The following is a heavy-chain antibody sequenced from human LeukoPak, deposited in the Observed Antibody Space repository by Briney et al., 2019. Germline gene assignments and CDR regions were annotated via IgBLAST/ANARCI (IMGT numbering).Heavy chain of an antibody. CDR3: GTVTGINY. J-gene: IGHJ4*02. V-gene: IGHV3-21*01. D-gene: IGHD4-17*01. CDR2: ISSSSSYI. CDR1: GFTFSNEW. Sequence: PGGSLRLSCAASGFTFSNEWMSWVRQAPGKGLEWVSSISSSSSYIYYADSVKGRFTISRDNAKNSLYLQMNSLRAEDTAVYYCGTVTGINYWGQGTLVTVSS.